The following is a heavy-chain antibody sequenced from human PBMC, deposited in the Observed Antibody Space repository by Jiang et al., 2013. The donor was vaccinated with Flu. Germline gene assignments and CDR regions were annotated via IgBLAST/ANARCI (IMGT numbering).Heavy chain of an antibody. CDR2: IYYSGST. J-gene: IGHJ5*02. CDR3: AREGTYDILTGYYNWFDP. V-gene: IGHV4-59*01. D-gene: IGHD3-9*01. CDR1: GGSISSYY. Sequence: TLSLTCTVSGGSISSYYWSWIRQPPGKGLEWIGYIYYSGSTNYNPSLKSRVTISVDTSKNQFSLKLSSVTAADTAVYYCAREGTYDILTGYYNWFDPWGQGTLVTVSS.